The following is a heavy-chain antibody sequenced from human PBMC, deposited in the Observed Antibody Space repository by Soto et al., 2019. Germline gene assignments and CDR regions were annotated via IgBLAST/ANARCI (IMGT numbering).Heavy chain of an antibody. CDR3: ARRYSSGWHPGGPGVETGHGMDL. Sequence: GESLKISCKCSGYSFTSYWISWVRQMPGKGLEWMGVIYPGDSDTRYSPSFQGQVTISADQSIRTAYLQWSGMTAVDTAMYYFARRYSSGWHPGGPGVETGHGMDLGGQDTTVTVSS. J-gene: IGHJ6*02. CDR2: IYPGDSDT. V-gene: IGHV5-51*01. D-gene: IGHD6-25*01. CDR1: GYSFTSYW.